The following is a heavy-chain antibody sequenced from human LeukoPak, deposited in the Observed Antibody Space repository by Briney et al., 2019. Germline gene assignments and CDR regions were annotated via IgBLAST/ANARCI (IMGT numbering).Heavy chain of an antibody. CDR1: GFTFSSYA. CDR2: ISSSSSTI. J-gene: IGHJ3*02. CDR3: ARANYGGKRGDAFDI. Sequence: GGSLRLSCAASGFTFSSYAMSWVRQAPGKGLEWVSYISSSSSTIYYADSVKGRFTISRDNAKNSLYLQMNSLRAEDTAVYYCARANYGGKRGDAFDIWGQGTMVTVSS. V-gene: IGHV3-48*04. D-gene: IGHD4-23*01.